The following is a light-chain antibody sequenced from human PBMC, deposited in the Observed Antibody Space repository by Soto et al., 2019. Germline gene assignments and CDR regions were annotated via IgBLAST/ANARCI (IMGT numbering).Light chain of an antibody. V-gene: IGLV1-40*01. CDR2: GNS. CDR3: QSYDSSLSGYV. J-gene: IGLJ1*01. CDR1: SSNIGAGYD. Sequence: HSVLTQPPSVYGAPGQRVTISCTGSSSNIGAGYDVHWYQQLPGTAPKLLIYGNSNRPSGVPDRFSGSKSGTSASLAITGLQAEDEADYYCQSYDSSLSGYVFGTGTKVTVL.